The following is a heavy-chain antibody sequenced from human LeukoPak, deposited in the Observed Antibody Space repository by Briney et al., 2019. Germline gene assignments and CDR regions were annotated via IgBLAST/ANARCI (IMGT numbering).Heavy chain of an antibody. J-gene: IGHJ4*02. CDR2: INHSGST. V-gene: IGHV4-39*07. CDR1: GGSISSSSYY. CDR3: ARGRQQWLVRGGFFDY. Sequence: SETLSLTCTVSGGSISSSSYYWSWIRQPPGKGLEWIGEINHSGSTNYNPSLKSRVTISVDTSKNQFSLKLSSVTAADTAVYYCARGRQQWLVRGGFFDYWGQGTLVTVSS. D-gene: IGHD6-19*01.